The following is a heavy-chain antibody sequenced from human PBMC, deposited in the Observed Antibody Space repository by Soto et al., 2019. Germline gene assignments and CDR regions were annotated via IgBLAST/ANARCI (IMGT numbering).Heavy chain of an antibody. CDR3: ARGVRDGYNYGDY. V-gene: IGHV1-69*02. Sequence: QVQLVQSGAEVKKPGSSVKVSCKASGGTFSSYPISWVRQAPGQGLEWMGRIIPILGIANYAQKFQGRVTITADKSTSTAYMELSSLRSEDTAVYYCARGVRDGYNYGDYWGQGTLVTVSS. J-gene: IGHJ4*02. D-gene: IGHD5-12*01. CDR1: GGTFSSYP. CDR2: IIPILGIA.